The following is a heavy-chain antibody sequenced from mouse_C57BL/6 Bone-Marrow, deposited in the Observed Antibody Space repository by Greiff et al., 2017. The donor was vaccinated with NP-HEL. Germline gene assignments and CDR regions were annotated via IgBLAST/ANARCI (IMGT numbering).Heavy chain of an antibody. Sequence: QVHVKQSGAELARPGASVKMSCKASGYTFTSYTMHWVKQRPGQGLEWIGYINPSSGYTKYNQKFKDKATLTADKSSSTAYMQLSSLTSEDSAVYYCARDGYLGGFAYWGQGTLVTVSA. CDR2: INPSSGYT. D-gene: IGHD2-3*01. J-gene: IGHJ3*01. CDR3: ARDGYLGGFAY. CDR1: GYTFTSYT. V-gene: IGHV1-4*01.